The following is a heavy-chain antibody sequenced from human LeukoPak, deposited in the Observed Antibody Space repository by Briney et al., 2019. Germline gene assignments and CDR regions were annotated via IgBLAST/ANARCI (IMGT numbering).Heavy chain of an antibody. CDR3: ARVTTGGDVDY. CDR2: IYTSGST. CDR1: GGSISSGSYY. Sequence: SETLSLTCTVSGGSISSGSYYWSWIRQPAGQGLEWIGRIYTSGSTNYNPSLKSRVTISVDTSKNQFSLKLSSVTAADTAVYYCARVTTGGDVDYWGREPWSPSPQ. D-gene: IGHD2-8*02. V-gene: IGHV4-61*02. J-gene: IGHJ4*02.